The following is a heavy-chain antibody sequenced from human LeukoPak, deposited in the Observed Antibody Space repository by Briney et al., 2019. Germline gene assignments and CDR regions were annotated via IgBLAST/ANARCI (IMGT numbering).Heavy chain of an antibody. V-gene: IGHV1-2*02. CDR3: ATCSGSRCYSGWFDP. D-gene: IGHD2-15*01. Sequence: ASVKVSCKASGYTFTDYYMHWVRQAPGQGLEWMGGINPSSGDTNYAQKFQGRVTMTRDTSITTAYMELSRLRSDDTAVFYCATCSGSRCYSGWFDPWGQGTLVTVSS. CDR1: GYTFTDYY. J-gene: IGHJ5*02. CDR2: INPSSGDT.